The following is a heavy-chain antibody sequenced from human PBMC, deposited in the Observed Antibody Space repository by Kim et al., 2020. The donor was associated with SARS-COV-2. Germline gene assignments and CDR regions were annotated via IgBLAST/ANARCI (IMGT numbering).Heavy chain of an antibody. CDR3: VRYGRSYGAVH. J-gene: IGHJ4*02. D-gene: IGHD3-16*01. CDR1: GFTFSDYA. CDR2: ITRDGDGS. V-gene: IGHV3-64D*06. Sequence: GGSLRLSCSASGFTFSDYAIHWVRRTPGMGLQYVSAITRDGDGSFYADSVKDRFTIYRDNSKNILFLQMSGLRIEDTAIYYCVRYGRSYGAVHWGQGTLVSVS.